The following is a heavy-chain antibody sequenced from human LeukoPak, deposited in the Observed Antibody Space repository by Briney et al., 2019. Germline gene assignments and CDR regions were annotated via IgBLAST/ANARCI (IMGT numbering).Heavy chain of an antibody. V-gene: IGHV4-59*01. D-gene: IGHD6-6*01. J-gene: IGHJ5*02. CDR3: ARCSSSSFPFNWFDP. CDR1: GGSISSYY. Sequence: SETLSLTCTVSGGSISSYYWSWIRQPPGKGLEWIGYISYSGSTNYNPSLKSRVTISVDTSKNQFSLKLSSVTAADTAVYYCARCSSSSFPFNWFDPWGQGTLVTVSS. CDR2: ISYSGST.